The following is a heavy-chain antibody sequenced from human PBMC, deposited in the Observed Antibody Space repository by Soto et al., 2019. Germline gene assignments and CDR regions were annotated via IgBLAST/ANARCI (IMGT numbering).Heavy chain of an antibody. CDR1: GGSISSSSYY. CDR2: IYYSGST. J-gene: IGHJ6*04. Sequence: PSETLSLTCTVSGGSISSSSYYWGWIRQPPGKGLEWIGSIYYSGSTYYNPSLKSRVTISVDTSKNQFSLKLSSVTAADTAVYYCARQHGLCPRGGYYCELLDVWGKGTTVTVSS. V-gene: IGHV4-39*01. D-gene: IGHD2-15*01. CDR3: ARQHGLCPRGGYYCELLDV.